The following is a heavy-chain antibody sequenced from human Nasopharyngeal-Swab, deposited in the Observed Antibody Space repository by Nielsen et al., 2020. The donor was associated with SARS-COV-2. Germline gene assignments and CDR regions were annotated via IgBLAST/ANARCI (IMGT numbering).Heavy chain of an antibody. CDR1: GFTFSSYN. J-gene: IGHJ6*02. Sequence: GESLKISCAASGFTFSSYNMNWVRQAPAKGLEWISYISVGSGTIHYADSVKGRFTISRDNGKNSLYLQMNSLRDEDSAVYYCARDRFFYIGSHYGMDVWGQGTTVTVSS. V-gene: IGHV3-48*02. D-gene: IGHD2-15*01. CDR3: ARDRFFYIGSHYGMDV. CDR2: ISVGSGTI.